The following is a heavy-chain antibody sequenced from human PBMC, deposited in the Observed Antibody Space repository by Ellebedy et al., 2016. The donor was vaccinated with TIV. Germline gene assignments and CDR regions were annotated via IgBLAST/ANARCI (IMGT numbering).Heavy chain of an antibody. J-gene: IGHJ6*02. CDR2: ISYDGSIK. D-gene: IGHD3-22*01. CDR1: GFSFSGYA. CDR3: AREDPNYYDSSGYKALTYGMDV. V-gene: IGHV3-30*10. Sequence: PGGSLRLSCAASGFSFSGYAMHWVRQAPGKGLEWVTIISYDGSIKFYTDSVKGRFTISRDNSKNTLFLQMNSLRAEDTAVYYCAREDPNYYDSSGYKALTYGMDVWGQGTTVTVSS.